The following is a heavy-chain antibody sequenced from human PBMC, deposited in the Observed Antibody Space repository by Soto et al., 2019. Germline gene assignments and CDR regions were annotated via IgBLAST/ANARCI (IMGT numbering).Heavy chain of an antibody. CDR1: GGSFSGYY. V-gene: IGHV4-34*01. CDR2: INHSGST. Sequence: TLSLTCAVYGGSFSGYYWSWIRQPPGKGLEWIGEINHSGSTNYNPSLKSRVTISVDTSKNQFSLKLSSVTAADTAVYYCARVGTYYDFWSGYYRSNWFDPWGQGTLVTFSS. D-gene: IGHD3-3*01. J-gene: IGHJ5*02. CDR3: ARVGTYYDFWSGYYRSNWFDP.